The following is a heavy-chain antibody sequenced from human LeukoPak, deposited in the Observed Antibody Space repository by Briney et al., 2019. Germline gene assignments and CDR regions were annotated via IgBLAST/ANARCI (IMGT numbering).Heavy chain of an antibody. CDR1: GYTFTGYY. Sequence: GASVKVSCKASGYTFTGYYMHWVRQAPGQGLEWMGWINPNSGGTNYAQKFQGRVTMTRDTSISTAYMELSRLRSDDTAVYYCARVAIAAAGLYAFDIWGQGTMVTVSS. CDR3: ARVAIAAAGLYAFDI. J-gene: IGHJ3*02. D-gene: IGHD6-13*01. CDR2: INPNSGGT. V-gene: IGHV1-2*02.